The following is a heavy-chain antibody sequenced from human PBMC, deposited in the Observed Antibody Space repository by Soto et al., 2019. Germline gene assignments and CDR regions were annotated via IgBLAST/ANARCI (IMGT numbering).Heavy chain of an antibody. CDR3: ARARYVSSGYIPLVDC. Sequence: QVQLQESGPGLVKPSETLSLTCTVSGGSISSYYWSWIRQPPGKGLEWIGYIYYSGSTNYNPSLKSLVTISVDTSKNQFSLKLSPVTAADPAVYYCARARYVSSGYIPLVDCWGQGTLVTVSS. CDR1: GGSISSYY. V-gene: IGHV4-59*01. D-gene: IGHD3-22*01. CDR2: IYYSGST. J-gene: IGHJ4*02.